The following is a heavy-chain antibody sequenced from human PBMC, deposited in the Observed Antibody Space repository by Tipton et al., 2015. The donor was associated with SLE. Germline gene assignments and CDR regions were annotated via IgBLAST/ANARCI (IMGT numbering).Heavy chain of an antibody. D-gene: IGHD6-19*01. CDR3: VRYTSAWYVEG. J-gene: IGHJ4*02. Sequence: TLSLTCSVSSYSIYNGFYWGWIRQSPGKGLEWMGEIFHTGTINHNPSLKSRVTMSVDKSNNQFSLKLTSVTAADTAVYYCVRYTSAWYVEGWGQGTLVTVSS. V-gene: IGHV4-38-2*01. CDR1: SYSIYNGFY. CDR2: IFHTGTI.